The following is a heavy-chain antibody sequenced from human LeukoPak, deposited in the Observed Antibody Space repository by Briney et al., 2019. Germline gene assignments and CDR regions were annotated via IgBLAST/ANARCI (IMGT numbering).Heavy chain of an antibody. CDR1: GYTFTSYY. CDR2: INPSGGST. CDR3: ARDLTSFTRDGYNGARDY. Sequence: ASVKVSRKASGYTFTSYYMHWVRQAPGQGLEWMGIINPSGGSTSYAQKFQGRVTMTRDTSTSTVYMELSSLRSEDTAVYYCARDLTSFTRDGYNGARDYWGQGTLVTVSS. V-gene: IGHV1-46*01. J-gene: IGHJ4*02. D-gene: IGHD5-24*01.